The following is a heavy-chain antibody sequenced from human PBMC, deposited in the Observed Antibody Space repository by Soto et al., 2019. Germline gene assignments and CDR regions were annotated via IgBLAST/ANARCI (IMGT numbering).Heavy chain of an antibody. V-gene: IGHV3-30-3*01. CDR2: ISDDGTNK. Sequence: QVHLVESGGGVVPPGRSLRLSCAASGFTFSTYAMHWVRQAPGKGLEWVATISDDGTNKYYADSVKGRFTISRDNSKDTLYLQMNSLRAEDTAVYYCPREGHGDWFDPWGQGTLVTVSS. J-gene: IGHJ5*02. CDR1: GFTFSTYA. CDR3: PREGHGDWFDP. D-gene: IGHD3-10*01.